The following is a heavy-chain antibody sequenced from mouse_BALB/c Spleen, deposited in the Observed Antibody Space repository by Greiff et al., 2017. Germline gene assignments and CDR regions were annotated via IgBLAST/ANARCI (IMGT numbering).Heavy chain of an antibody. CDR1: GYTFTDYA. V-gene: IGHV1S137*01. CDR2: ISTYYGDA. J-gene: IGHJ2*01. CDR3: ARRGEKNFLDY. Sequence: QVQLQQSGAELVRPGVSVKISCKGSGYTFTDYAMHWVKQSHAKSLEWIGVISTYYGDASYNQKFKGKATMTVDKSSSTAYMELARLTSEDSAIYYCARRGEKNFLDYWGQGTTLTVSS.